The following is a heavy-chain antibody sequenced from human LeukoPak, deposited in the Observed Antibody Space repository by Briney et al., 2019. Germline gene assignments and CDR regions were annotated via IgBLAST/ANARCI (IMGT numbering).Heavy chain of an antibody. D-gene: IGHD5-12*01. Sequence: GGSLRLSCAASGFTFDDYAMHWVRQAPGKGLEWVSGISWNSGSIGYADSVKGRFTISRDNAKNSLYLQMNSLRAEDTALYYCARDSRGYRPGEIDYWGQGTLVTVSS. CDR2: ISWNSGSI. CDR3: ARDSRGYRPGEIDY. CDR1: GFTFDDYA. J-gene: IGHJ4*02. V-gene: IGHV3-9*01.